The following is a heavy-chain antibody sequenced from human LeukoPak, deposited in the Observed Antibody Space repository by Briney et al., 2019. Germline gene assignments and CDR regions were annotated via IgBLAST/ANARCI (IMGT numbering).Heavy chain of an antibody. D-gene: IGHD3-3*01. J-gene: IGHJ4*02. CDR2: ISNNGGYT. CDR3: ARVASEGITIFGVVRHYFDY. V-gene: IGHV3-23*01. CDR1: GFTFSSSA. Sequence: GGSLRLSCAASGFTFSSSAMSWVRQAPGKGLEWVSAISNNGGYTYYADSVQGRFTISRDNSKNTLYLQMNSLRAEDTAVYYCARVASEGITIFGVVRHYFDYWGQGTLVTVSS.